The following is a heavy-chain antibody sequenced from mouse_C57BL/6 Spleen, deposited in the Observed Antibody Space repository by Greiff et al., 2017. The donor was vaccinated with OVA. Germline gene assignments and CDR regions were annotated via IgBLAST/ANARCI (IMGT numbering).Heavy chain of an antibody. Sequence: VQLQQPGAELVRPGSSVKLSCKASGYTFTSYWMHWVKQRPIQGLEWIVNIDPSDSETHYNQKFKDKATLTVDKSSSTAYMQLSSLTSEDSAVYYCARGYGSSIAYWGQGTLVTVSA. CDR2: IDPSDSET. V-gene: IGHV1-52*01. CDR3: ARGYGSSIAY. J-gene: IGHJ3*01. CDR1: GYTFTSYW. D-gene: IGHD1-1*01.